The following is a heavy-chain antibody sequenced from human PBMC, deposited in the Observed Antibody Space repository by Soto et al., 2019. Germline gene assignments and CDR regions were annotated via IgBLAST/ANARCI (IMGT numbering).Heavy chain of an antibody. CDR2: MTRSGSSS. CDR1: GFTFSDHY. CDR3: ARELSGNYFAVDL. V-gene: IGHV3-11*01. J-gene: IGHJ3*01. D-gene: IGHD1-26*01. Sequence: QVQLVESGGDLVKPGGSLRLSCAASGFTFSDHYMSWIRQAPGKGLEWISYMTRSGSSSSYADSVKGRFTISRDNAKNSLYLKMNSLRGDDTAVYYCARELSGNYFAVDLWGQGTMVTVSS.